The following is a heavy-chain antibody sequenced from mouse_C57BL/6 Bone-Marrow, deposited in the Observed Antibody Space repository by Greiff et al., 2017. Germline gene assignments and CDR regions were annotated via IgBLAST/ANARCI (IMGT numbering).Heavy chain of an antibody. D-gene: IGHD3-2*02. V-gene: IGHV5-6*02. Sequence: VKLVESGGDLVKPGGSLKLSCAASGFTFSSYGMSWVRPTPDKRLEWVATISSGGSYTYYPDSVKGRFTISRDNAKNTLYLQMSSLKSEDTARYYCARHPQPAQASFDYWGQGTTLTVSS. CDR3: ARHPQPAQASFDY. J-gene: IGHJ2*01. CDR1: GFTFSSYG. CDR2: ISSGGSYT.